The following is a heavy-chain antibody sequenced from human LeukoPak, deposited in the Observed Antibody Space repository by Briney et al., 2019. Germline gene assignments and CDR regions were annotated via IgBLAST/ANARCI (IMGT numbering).Heavy chain of an antibody. Sequence: ASVKVSRKASGYTFTSYYMHWVRQAPGQGLEWMGIINPSGGSTSYAQKFQGRVTMTRDTSTSTVYMELSSLRSEDTAVYYCASEYCSGGSCPHDAFDIWGQGTMVTVSS. CDR3: ASEYCSGGSCPHDAFDI. D-gene: IGHD2-15*01. CDR1: GYTFTSYY. CDR2: INPSGGST. J-gene: IGHJ3*02. V-gene: IGHV1-46*01.